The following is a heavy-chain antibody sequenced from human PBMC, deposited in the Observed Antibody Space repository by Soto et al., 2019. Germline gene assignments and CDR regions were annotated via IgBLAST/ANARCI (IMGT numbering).Heavy chain of an antibody. D-gene: IGHD3-9*01. CDR1: GGSISSYY. CDR3: ARETGYVNDAFDI. Sequence: QVQLQESGPGLVKPSETLSLTCTVSGGSISSYYWSWIRQPPGKGLEWIGYIYYSGSTNYNPSLKSRVTISVDTSKNQFSLKLSSVTAADTAVYYCARETGYVNDAFDIWGQGTMVTVSS. CDR2: IYYSGST. J-gene: IGHJ3*02. V-gene: IGHV4-59*01.